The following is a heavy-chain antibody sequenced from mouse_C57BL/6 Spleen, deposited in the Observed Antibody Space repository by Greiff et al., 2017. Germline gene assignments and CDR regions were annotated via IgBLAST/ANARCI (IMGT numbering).Heavy chain of an antibody. V-gene: IGHV5-4*03. J-gene: IGHJ2*01. CDR2: ISDGGSYT. Sequence: EVKVEESGGGLVKPGGSLKLSCAASGFTFSSYAMSWVRQTPEKRLEWVATISDGGSYTYYPDNVKGRFTIARDNAKNNLYLQMSHLKSEDTAMYYCARGGTGYYFDYWGQGTTLTVSS. CDR1: GFTFSSYA. CDR3: ARGGTGYYFDY. D-gene: IGHD4-1*01.